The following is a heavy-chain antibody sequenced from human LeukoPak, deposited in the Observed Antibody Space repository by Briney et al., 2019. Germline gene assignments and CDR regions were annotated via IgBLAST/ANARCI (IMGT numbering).Heavy chain of an antibody. D-gene: IGHD3-22*01. Sequence: ASVKVSCKASGYTFTGYYMHWVRQAPGQGLEWMGWINPNSGGTNYAQKFQGRVTMTRDTSISTAYMELSRLRSDDTAVYYCARDASDYYDGGGGRGDYWGQGTLVTVSS. J-gene: IGHJ4*02. V-gene: IGHV1-2*02. CDR2: INPNSGGT. CDR1: GYTFTGYY. CDR3: ARDASDYYDGGGGRGDY.